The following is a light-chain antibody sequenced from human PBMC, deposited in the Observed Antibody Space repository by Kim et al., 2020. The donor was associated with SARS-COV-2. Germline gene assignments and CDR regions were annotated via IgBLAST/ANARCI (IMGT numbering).Light chain of an antibody. CDR2: GKN. J-gene: IGLJ1*01. V-gene: IGLV3-19*01. CDR3: NSRDNSHYHVI. CDR1: SLRNYY. Sequence: SSELTQDPVVSVALGQTVRITCQGASLRNYYATWYQQKPGQAPLLVIYGKNNRPSGIPDRFSGSSSVSTASLTITGAQAEDEADYYCNSRDNSHYHVIFG.